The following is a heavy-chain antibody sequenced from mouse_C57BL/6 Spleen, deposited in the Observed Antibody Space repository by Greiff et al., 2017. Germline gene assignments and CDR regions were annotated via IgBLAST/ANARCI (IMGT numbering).Heavy chain of an antibody. J-gene: IGHJ4*01. CDR1: GYSFTSYY. D-gene: IGHD2-4*01. CDR2: IYPGSGNT. V-gene: IGHV1-66*01. CDR3: ARGIDYDEGAYYAMDD. Sequence: VQLQQSGPELVKPGASVKISCKASGYSFTSYYIHWVKQRPGQGLEWIGWIYPGSGNTKYNEKFKGKATLTADTSSSTAYMQLSSLTSEDSAVYYCARGIDYDEGAYYAMDDWGQGTSVTVSS.